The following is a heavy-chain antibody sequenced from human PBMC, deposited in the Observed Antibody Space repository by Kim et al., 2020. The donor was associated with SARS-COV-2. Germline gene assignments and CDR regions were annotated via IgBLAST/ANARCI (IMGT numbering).Heavy chain of an antibody. CDR2: IIHSGNS. CDR3: TRGRPGIQLWSHTHDY. CDR1: GGSFSDYY. V-gene: IGHV4-34*01. D-gene: IGHD5-18*01. J-gene: IGHJ4*02. Sequence: SETLSLTCAVYGGSFSDYYWSWIRQPPGKGLEWIGEIIHSGNSNYNPSLKSQVTISVDTSKNQFSLKLSSVTAADTAVYYCTRGRPGIQLWSHTHDYWGRGTLVTVSS.